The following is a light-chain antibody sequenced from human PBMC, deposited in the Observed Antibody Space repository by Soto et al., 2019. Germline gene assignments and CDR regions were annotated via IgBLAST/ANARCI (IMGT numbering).Light chain of an antibody. CDR2: LDSDGSH. CDR3: QTWGTGIEVV. J-gene: IGLJ2*01. CDR1: SVHISYA. Sequence: QSVLTQSPSASASLGASVKLTCTLSSVHISYAISWHQQQPEKGPRYLMKLDSDGSHSRGDGIPDRFSGSSSGTERYLTISSLQSEDEADYYCQTWGTGIEVVFGGGTKVTVL. V-gene: IGLV4-69*01.